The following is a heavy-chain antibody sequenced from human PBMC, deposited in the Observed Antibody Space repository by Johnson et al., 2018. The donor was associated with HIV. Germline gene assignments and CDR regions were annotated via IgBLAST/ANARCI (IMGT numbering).Heavy chain of an antibody. V-gene: IGHV3-30*04. CDR1: GFTFSSYA. CDR3: ASSRSSRSHDAFDM. CDR2: ISYDGSNK. D-gene: IGHD6-13*01. Sequence: QVQLVESGGGVVQPGRSLRLSCAASGFTFSSYAMHWVRQAPGKGLEWVAVISYDGSNKYYADSVKGRFTISRDNSKNTLYLQMNSLRAEDTAVYYCASSRSSRSHDAFDMWGQGTMVTVSS. J-gene: IGHJ3*02.